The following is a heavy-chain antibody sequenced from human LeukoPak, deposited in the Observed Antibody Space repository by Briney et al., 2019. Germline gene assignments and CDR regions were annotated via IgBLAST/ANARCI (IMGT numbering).Heavy chain of an antibody. D-gene: IGHD3-10*01. CDR1: GFTFRSYG. J-gene: IGHJ6*03. V-gene: IGHV3-30*02. Sequence: PGGSLRLSCAACGFTFRSYGMHGVRQAPGKGVEGVAFIRYNRSNKDYADSVNGRFTISRDNPKNPLYQQMNSLRAEDTAVYYCAKDPGESPPTNRYYSMAVWGKGTTVTVSS. CDR3: AKDPGESPPTNRYYSMAV. CDR2: IRYNRSNK.